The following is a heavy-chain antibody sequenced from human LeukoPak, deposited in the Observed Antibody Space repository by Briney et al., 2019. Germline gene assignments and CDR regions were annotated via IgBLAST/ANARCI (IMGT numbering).Heavy chain of an antibody. CDR2: ISRSYDGDST. V-gene: IGHV3-23*01. CDR3: AFLDFYGSGTYYNVKAPYY. Sequence: GGSLRLSCTTSAFTISNYAMTWVRQAPGKGLEWVSLISRSYDGDSTFYADSVKGRFTISRDNSKNTVFLQVSSLRADDTAVYYCAFLDFYGSGTYYNVKAPYYWGQGTLVTVSS. D-gene: IGHD3-10*01. CDR1: AFTISNYA. J-gene: IGHJ4*02.